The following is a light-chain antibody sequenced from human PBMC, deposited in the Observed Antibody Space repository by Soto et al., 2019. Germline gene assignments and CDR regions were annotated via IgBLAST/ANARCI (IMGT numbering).Light chain of an antibody. CDR2: SNN. J-gene: IGLJ2*01. V-gene: IGLV1-44*01. CDR1: STNVGSYT. CDR3: AAWDDFLNGQGV. Sequence: QSVLTQPPSASGTPGQTVTISCSGSSTNVGSYTVNWYQQLPGTATKLLIYSNNQRHSGVPDRFSASKSATAASLAISRLQSAGEADYYCAAWDDFLNGQGVFGERTKLTAL.